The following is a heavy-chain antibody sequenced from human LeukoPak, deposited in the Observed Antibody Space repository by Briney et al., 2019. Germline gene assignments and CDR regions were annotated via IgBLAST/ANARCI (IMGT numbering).Heavy chain of an antibody. CDR3: AAGRRGRYSPYYYYHLDV. V-gene: IGHV4-31*03. Sequence: TLSLTCTVSGDSISSGLYYWNWVRQHPGEGLEWIGCTHDSGTTYYSSSLRGRVIISLDTSKKEVSLKLTSVTAADTAVYYCAAGRRGRYSPYYYYHLDVWGTGTTVAVSS. J-gene: IGHJ6*03. D-gene: IGHD1-26*01. CDR2: THDSGTT. CDR1: GDSISSGLYY.